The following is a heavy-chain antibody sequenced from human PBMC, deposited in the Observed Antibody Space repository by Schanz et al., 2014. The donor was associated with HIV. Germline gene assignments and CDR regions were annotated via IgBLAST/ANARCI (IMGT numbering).Heavy chain of an antibody. CDR2: INSDGSST. CDR3: AKEEQQLGGVGGYHFDY. V-gene: IGHV3-74*01. CDR1: GFTFSGYW. D-gene: IGHD6-13*01. J-gene: IGHJ4*02. Sequence: VQLVESGGGVVQPGRSLRLSCAASGFTFSGYWMHWVRQAPGEGLVWVSRINSDGSSTTYADYVKGRFTISRDKSKNTLYLQMNSLRAEDTAVYYCAKEEQQLGGVGGYHFDYWGQGTLVTVSS.